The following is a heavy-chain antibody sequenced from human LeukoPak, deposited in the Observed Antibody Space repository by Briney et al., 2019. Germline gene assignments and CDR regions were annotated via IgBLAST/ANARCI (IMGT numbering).Heavy chain of an antibody. D-gene: IGHD3-22*01. CDR1: GYTFTSYG. CDR3: ASLKNYYDSSGNLVTDAFDI. J-gene: IGHJ3*02. CDR2: ISAYNGNT. Sequence: ASVKVSCKASGYTFTSYGISWVRQAPGQGLEWMGWISAYNGNTNYAQKLQGRVTMTTDTSTSTAYMELRSLRSDDTAVYYCASLKNYYDSSGNLVTDAFDIWGQGTMVTVSS. V-gene: IGHV1-18*01.